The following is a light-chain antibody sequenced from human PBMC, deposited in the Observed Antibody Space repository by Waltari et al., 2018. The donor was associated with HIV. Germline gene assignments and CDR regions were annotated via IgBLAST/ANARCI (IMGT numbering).Light chain of an antibody. Sequence: QAVVTQEPSVTVSPGGTVPLNCTSATGPVKLGPSTNWFQQRPGQAPRPLFYSSTRRHSLTPERFSASLVDDRAALILSTVWPEDEALYYCMLFFRSSYLFGGGTKVTVL. CDR3: MLFFRSSYL. V-gene: IGLV7-43*01. CDR1: TGPVKLGPS. J-gene: IGLJ2*01. CDR2: SST.